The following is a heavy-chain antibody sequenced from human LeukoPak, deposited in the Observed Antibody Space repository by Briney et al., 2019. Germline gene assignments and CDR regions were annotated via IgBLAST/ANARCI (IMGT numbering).Heavy chain of an antibody. Sequence: GGSLRLSCTGSGFNFADHAMSWVRQAPSKGLEWVGYIRPKAYGGTTDYFASAKGRVTISRDDSKSIAYLQMESLKTEDTAVCYCTRGAVGGYYYFNYYMDVWGKGTTVAVSS. CDR2: IRPKAYGGTT. CDR3: TRGAVGGYYYFNYYMDV. J-gene: IGHJ6*03. D-gene: IGHD4-23*01. V-gene: IGHV3-49*04. CDR1: GFNFADHA.